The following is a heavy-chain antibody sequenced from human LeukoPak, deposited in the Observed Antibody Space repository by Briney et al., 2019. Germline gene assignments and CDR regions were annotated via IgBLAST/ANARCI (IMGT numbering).Heavy chain of an antibody. V-gene: IGHV3-13*01. D-gene: IGHD3-10*01. CDR2: IGTAGDT. Sequence: GGSLRLSCAASGFTFSSYDVHWVRQATGRGLEWVSAIGTAGDTYYPGSVKGRFTISRENAKNSLYLQMNSLRAEDTAVYYCARGFLWFGESALDYWGQGTLVTVSS. CDR3: ARGFLWFGESALDY. J-gene: IGHJ4*02. CDR1: GFTFSSYD.